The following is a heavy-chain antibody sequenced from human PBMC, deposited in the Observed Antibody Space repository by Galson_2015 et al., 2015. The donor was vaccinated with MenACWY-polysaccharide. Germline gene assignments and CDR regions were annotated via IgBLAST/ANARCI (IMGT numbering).Heavy chain of an antibody. CDR2: MNPKSGYS. Sequence: SVKVSCKASGYTFTNYDINWVRLAPGQGLEWMAWMNPKSGYSGYAQKFHGRVTLTKDTSISTAYLELSSLRSEDTAMYYCARTIGDFASSGQRPLITVTS. V-gene: IGHV1-8*01. D-gene: IGHD4-17*01. CDR1: GYTFTNYD. CDR3: ARTIGDFAS. J-gene: IGHJ4*02.